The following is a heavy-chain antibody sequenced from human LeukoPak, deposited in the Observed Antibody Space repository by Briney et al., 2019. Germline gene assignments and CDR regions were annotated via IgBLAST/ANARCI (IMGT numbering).Heavy chain of an antibody. V-gene: IGHV5-51*01. Sequence: GESLKISCKGSGYSFTSYWIGWVRQMPGKGLEWMGIIYPGDSDTRYSPSFQGQVTISADKSISTAYLQWSSLKASDTAMYYCARVRGIAAAGTVYYYYYMDVWGKGTTVTISS. CDR1: GYSFTSYW. CDR2: IYPGDSDT. D-gene: IGHD6-13*01. J-gene: IGHJ6*03. CDR3: ARVRGIAAAGTVYYYYYMDV.